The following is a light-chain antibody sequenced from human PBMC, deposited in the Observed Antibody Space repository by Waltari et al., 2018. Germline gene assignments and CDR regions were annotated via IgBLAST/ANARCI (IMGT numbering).Light chain of an antibody. V-gene: IGLV2-11*01. J-gene: IGLJ2*01. CDR1: SSDVGDYKY. CDR2: DVT. Sequence: QSALTQPRSVSGSPGQSVAISCTGTSSDVGDYKYVSWYQQHPGKAPKLMIYDVTKRPEGVPDRFSGSMSGNTASLTISGLQVEDEADYYCCSYLGIGLFGGGTKLTVL. CDR3: CSYLGIGL.